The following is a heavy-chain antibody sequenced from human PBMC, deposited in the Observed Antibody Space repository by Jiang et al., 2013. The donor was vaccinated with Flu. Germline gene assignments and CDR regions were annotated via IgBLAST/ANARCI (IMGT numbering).Heavy chain of an antibody. CDR2: IKSSGSMI. Sequence: VQLLESGGGLVQPGGSLRLSCAASGFTFNSYEMNWVRQAPGKGLEWVSYIKSSGSMIYYADSVKGRFTISRDDAKNSLYLQMNSLRAEDTAVYYCVRGGYCSDSICYLLNAFDIWGQGTMVTVSS. D-gene: IGHD2-15*01. J-gene: IGHJ3*02. CDR3: VRGGYCSDSICYLLNAFDI. CDR1: GFTFNSYE. V-gene: IGHV3-48*03.